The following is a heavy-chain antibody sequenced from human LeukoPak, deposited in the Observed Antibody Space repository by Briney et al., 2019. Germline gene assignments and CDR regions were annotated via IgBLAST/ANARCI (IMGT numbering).Heavy chain of an antibody. Sequence: SETLSLTCTVSGVSISSYYWSWIRQPPGKGLEWIGYTSYSGSTNYNPSLKSRVTISADTSKNQFSLKVSSVTAADTAVYYCARGERLGLDSWGQGTLVPVSS. D-gene: IGHD6-19*01. V-gene: IGHV4-59*01. J-gene: IGHJ4*02. CDR3: ARGERLGLDS. CDR1: GVSISSYY. CDR2: TSYSGST.